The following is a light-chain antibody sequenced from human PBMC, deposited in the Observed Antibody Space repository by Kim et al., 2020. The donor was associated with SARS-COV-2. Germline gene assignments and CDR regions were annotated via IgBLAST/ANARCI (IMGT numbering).Light chain of an antibody. CDR1: QGIRND. V-gene: IGKV1-17*01. CDR3: RPHKSYPES. Sequence: DIQMTQSPSSLSASVGDRVTITCRASQGIRNDLGCCQQQPVKGPKRLIYAASSLQSGVPSRFSDSGSGTEFTHTISSLQPEDFTTQYGRPHKSYPESFGQGTKLEI. J-gene: IGKJ2*01. CDR2: AAS.